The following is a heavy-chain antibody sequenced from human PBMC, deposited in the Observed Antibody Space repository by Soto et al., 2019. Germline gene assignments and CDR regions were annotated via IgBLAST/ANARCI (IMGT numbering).Heavy chain of an antibody. Sequence: QVQLVQSGAEVKKPGSSVKVSCKASGGTFSSYAISWVRQAPGQGLEWMGGIIPIFGTANYAQKFQGRVTITADESTSTAHMELSTXRSEDTAVYYCARGSKYYYDSSGFSTGYYYYGMDVWGQGTTVTVSS. D-gene: IGHD3-22*01. CDR2: IIPIFGTA. V-gene: IGHV1-69*12. CDR1: GGTFSSYA. CDR3: ARGSKYYYDSSGFSTGYYYYGMDV. J-gene: IGHJ6*02.